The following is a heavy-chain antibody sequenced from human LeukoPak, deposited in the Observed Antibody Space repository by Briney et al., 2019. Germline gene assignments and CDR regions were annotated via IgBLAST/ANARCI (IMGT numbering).Heavy chain of an antibody. J-gene: IGHJ4*02. CDR2: ISATGFTT. CDR3: AREVGYYDSSGYYFDY. D-gene: IGHD3-22*01. CDR1: GFTFSSYT. V-gene: IGHV3-23*01. Sequence: GGSLRLSCAASGFTFSSYTMSWVRQAPGKGLEWISVISATGFTTHHTDSVKGRFTISRDNSKNTLYLQMNSLRAEDTAVYYCAREVGYYDSSGYYFDYWGQGTLVTVSS.